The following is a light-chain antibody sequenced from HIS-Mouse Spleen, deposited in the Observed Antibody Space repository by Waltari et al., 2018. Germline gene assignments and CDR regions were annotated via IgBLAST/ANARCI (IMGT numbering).Light chain of an antibody. J-gene: IGLJ2*01. Sequence: QSALTQPASVSGSPGQSITISCTGTSSDVGSYNLVSWYQQHPGKAPNPMIYEGSKRPSGVSNLFSGSKSGNTASLTISGLQAEDEADYYCCSYAGSSTVVFGGGTKLTVL. CDR3: CSYAGSSTVV. CDR2: EGS. CDR1: SSDVGSYNL. V-gene: IGLV2-23*01.